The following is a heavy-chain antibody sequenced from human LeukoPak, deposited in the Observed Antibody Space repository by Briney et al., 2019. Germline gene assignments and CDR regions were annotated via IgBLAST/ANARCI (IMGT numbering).Heavy chain of an antibody. J-gene: IGHJ4*02. D-gene: IGHD2-8*01. Sequence: ASVKVSCKASGYTFTSYYMHWVRQAPGQGLEWMGIINPSGGSTSYAQKFQGRVIMTRDTSTSTVYMELSSLRSEDTAVYYCARSSISAMGIDYWGQGTLVTVSS. CDR2: INPSGGST. CDR1: GYTFTSYY. CDR3: ARSSISAMGIDY. V-gene: IGHV1-46*01.